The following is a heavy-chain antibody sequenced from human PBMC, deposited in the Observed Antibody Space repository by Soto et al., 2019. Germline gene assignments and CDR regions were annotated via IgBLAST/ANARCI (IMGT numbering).Heavy chain of an antibody. CDR1: GFTFSDYY. D-gene: IGHD3-22*01. CDR3: ARDLGYYDSSGYFDY. J-gene: IGHJ4*02. CDR2: ISSSDNII. Sequence: QMQLVELGGGLVKPGGSLRLSCATSGFTFSDYYMSWIRQAPGKGLEWVSYISSSDNIIYYADSVKGRFTISRDNGKNSLYLQMNSLRAEDTAVYYCARDLGYYDSSGYFDYWGQGTLVTVSS. V-gene: IGHV3-11*01.